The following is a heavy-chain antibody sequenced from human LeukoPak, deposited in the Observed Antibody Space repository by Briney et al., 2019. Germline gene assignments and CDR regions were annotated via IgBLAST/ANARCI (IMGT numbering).Heavy chain of an antibody. Sequence: ASVKVSCKASGYTFTKYGISWVRQAPGQGLEWMGWISGYNNDINYAQNLQGGVTMTTDTSTSTAYMELRSLKSDDTAVYYCARDCSSTSYYWGQGTLVTVSS. CDR1: GYTFTKYG. V-gene: IGHV1-18*01. CDR3: ARDCSSTSYY. D-gene: IGHD2-2*01. J-gene: IGHJ4*02. CDR2: ISGYNNDI.